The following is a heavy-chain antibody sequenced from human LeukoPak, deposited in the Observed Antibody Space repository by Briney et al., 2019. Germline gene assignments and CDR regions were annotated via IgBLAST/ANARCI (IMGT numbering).Heavy chain of an antibody. V-gene: IGHV3-30*18. CDR2: ISYDGSNK. Sequence: GGSLRLSCAASGFTFSSYGMHWVRQAPGKGLEWVAVISYDGSNKYYADSVKGRFTISRDNSKNALYLQMNSLRAEDTAVYYCAKLAAAGDYWGQGTLVTVSS. D-gene: IGHD6-13*01. CDR3: AKLAAAGDY. CDR1: GFTFSSYG. J-gene: IGHJ4*02.